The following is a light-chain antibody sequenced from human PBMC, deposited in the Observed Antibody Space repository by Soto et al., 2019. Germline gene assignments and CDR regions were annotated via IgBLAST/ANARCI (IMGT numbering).Light chain of an antibody. CDR1: QSVSSY. Sequence: EMVLTQSPATQSLSPGERATLSYRASQSVSSYLVWYQQKPPHHPPLLLYDASSSATGSTDRFSGGGSGTAFIPPTSRLEPEDFAVYYYQQLSSYPLTFGGGTKVDIK. CDR2: DAS. J-gene: IGKJ4*01. CDR3: QQLSSYPLT. V-gene: IGKV3-11*01.